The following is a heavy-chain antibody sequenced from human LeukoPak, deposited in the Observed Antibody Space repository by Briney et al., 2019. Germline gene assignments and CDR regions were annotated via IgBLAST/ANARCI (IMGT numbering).Heavy chain of an antibody. V-gene: IGHV4-31*03. CDR1: CGYISSVVYY. Sequence: SQTLSLTRTVSCGYISSVVYYWSSTRHHPGEGLGWVGYIYYSSSTYYNPSLKNRVTISVDTSKNQYSLMLMSVTTADKAVDYCARSKSRYYETDYWGQGTLVTVSS. CDR3: ARSKSRYYETDY. J-gene: IGHJ4*02. D-gene: IGHD3-22*01. CDR2: IYYSSST.